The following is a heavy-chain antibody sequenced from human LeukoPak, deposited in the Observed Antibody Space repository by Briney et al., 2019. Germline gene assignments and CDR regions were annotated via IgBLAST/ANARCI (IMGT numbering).Heavy chain of an antibody. CDR1: GFTFSSYS. Sequence: GGSLRLSCAASGFTFSSYSMNWVRQAPGKGLEWVSSISSSSSYIYYADSVKGRFTISRDNAKNSLYLQMNSLRAEDTAVYYCARDRYGNYYYYYMDVWGKGTTVTISS. V-gene: IGHV3-21*01. CDR3: ARDRYGNYYYYYMDV. J-gene: IGHJ6*03. D-gene: IGHD3-9*01. CDR2: ISSSSSYI.